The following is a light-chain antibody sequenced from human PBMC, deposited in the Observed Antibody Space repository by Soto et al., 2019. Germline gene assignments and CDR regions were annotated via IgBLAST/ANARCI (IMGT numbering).Light chain of an antibody. J-gene: IGLJ3*02. CDR2: NVS. Sequence: QSALTQPASVSGSPGQSITISCTGTSSDVGGYNYVSWYQHHPGKAPKLLIYNVSDRPSGVSNRFSGSKSGNTASLTISGLQAEDEADYYCHSYTTSSTLVFGGGTKVTVL. CDR3: HSYTTSSTLV. V-gene: IGLV2-14*03. CDR1: SSDVGGYNY.